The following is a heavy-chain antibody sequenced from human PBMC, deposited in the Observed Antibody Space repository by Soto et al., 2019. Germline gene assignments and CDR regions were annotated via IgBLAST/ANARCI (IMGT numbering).Heavy chain of an antibody. CDR1: GGSTSSSNW. CDR2: IYHSGST. J-gene: IGHJ6*02. CDR3: ARVYCTNGVCYVYGMDV. D-gene: IGHD2-8*01. Sequence: PSETLSLTCAVSGGSTSSSNWWSWVRQPPGKGLEWIGEIYHSGSTNYNPSLKSRVTISVDKSKNQFSLKLSSVTAADTAVYYCARVYCTNGVCYVYGMDVWGQGTTVTVSS. V-gene: IGHV4-4*02.